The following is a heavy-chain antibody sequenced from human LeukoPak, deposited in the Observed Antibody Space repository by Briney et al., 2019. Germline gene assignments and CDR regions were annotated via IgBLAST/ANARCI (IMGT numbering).Heavy chain of an antibody. Sequence: SETLSLTCAVYGGSFSGYYWSWIRQPPGKGLEWIGEINHSGSTNYNPSLKGRVTISVDRSKNQFSLKLSSVTAADTAVYYCARQSGYNFDYWGQGTLVTVSS. V-gene: IGHV4-34*01. D-gene: IGHD5-18*01. J-gene: IGHJ4*02. CDR2: INHSGST. CDR3: ARQSGYNFDY. CDR1: GGSFSGYY.